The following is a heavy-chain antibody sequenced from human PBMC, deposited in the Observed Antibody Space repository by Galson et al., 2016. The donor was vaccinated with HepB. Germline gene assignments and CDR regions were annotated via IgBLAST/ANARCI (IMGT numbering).Heavy chain of an antibody. CDR1: GFIFSDYY. V-gene: IGHV3-11*01. D-gene: IGHD3-10*02. J-gene: IGHJ4*02. CDR3: ARDLMFREPPDY. CDR2: ISSSGTNM. Sequence: SLRLACAASGFIFSDYYMNWIRQAPGKGPEWVSYISSSGTNMYYAASVKGRFTVSRDNTKKSLYLQINSLRAEDTAVYYGARDLMFREPPDYWGQGTLVTVSS.